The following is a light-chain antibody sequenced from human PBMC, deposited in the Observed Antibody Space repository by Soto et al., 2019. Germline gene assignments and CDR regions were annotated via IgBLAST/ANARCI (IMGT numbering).Light chain of an antibody. Sequence: EIVMTQSPATLSVSPGERATLSCRASQTVSSKLAWYQQKRGQAPRLLIYGASTRATGVPARFSGSGSGTEFTLTISSLQSEDSAVYYCQHYSNWPPETFDQGTKVEIK. V-gene: IGKV3-15*01. CDR2: GAS. CDR1: QTVSSK. J-gene: IGKJ1*01. CDR3: QHYSNWPPET.